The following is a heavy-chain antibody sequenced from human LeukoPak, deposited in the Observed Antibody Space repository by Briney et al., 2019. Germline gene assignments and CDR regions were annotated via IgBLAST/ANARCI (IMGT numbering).Heavy chain of an antibody. CDR1: GITLSAYN. CDR3: ARFLGDILTDGFDV. Sequence: GGSLRLSCAVSGITLSAYNMNWVRQAPGKGPEWLSYISSSSTTIYYADSVKGRFTISRDNARNSLSLQMNSLRDEDTAVYYCARFLGDILTDGFDVWGQGTVVTVS. J-gene: IGHJ3*01. D-gene: IGHD3-3*01. CDR2: ISSSSTTI. V-gene: IGHV3-48*02.